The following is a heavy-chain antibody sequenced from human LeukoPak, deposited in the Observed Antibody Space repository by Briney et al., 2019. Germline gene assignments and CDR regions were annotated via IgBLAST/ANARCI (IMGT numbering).Heavy chain of an antibody. CDR2: ISYDGSNK. V-gene: IGHV3-30-3*01. J-gene: IGHJ5*02. D-gene: IGHD4-23*01. Sequence: PGGSLRLSCAASGFTFSSYAMHWVRQAPGKGLEWVAVISYDGSNKYYADSVKGRFTISRDNSKNTLYLQMNSLRAEDTAVYYCAREGYYGGKGSWGQGTLVTVSS. CDR3: AREGYYGGKGS. CDR1: GFTFSSYA.